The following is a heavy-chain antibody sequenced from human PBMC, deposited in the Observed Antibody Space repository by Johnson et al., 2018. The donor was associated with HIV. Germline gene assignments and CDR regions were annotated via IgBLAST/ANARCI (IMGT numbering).Heavy chain of an antibody. V-gene: IGHV3-30-3*01. CDR2: ISYDGSNK. J-gene: IGHJ3*02. CDR1: GFTFSSYA. CDR3: ARSMTTVTVAFDI. Sequence: QVLLVESGGGVVRPGGSLRLSCAASGFTFSSYAMHWVRQAPGKGLEWVAVISYDGSNKYYADSVKVRFTISRDNSKNTLYLQMNSLRAEDTAVYYCARSMTTVTVAFDIWGQGTMVTVSS. D-gene: IGHD4-17*01.